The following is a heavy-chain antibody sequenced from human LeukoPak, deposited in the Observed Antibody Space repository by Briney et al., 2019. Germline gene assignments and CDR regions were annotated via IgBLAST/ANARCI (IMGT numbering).Heavy chain of an antibody. J-gene: IGHJ4*02. V-gene: IGHV3-23*01. CDR1: GFTFRSYA. CDR3: AKTRTGIPAAPDLDY. Sequence: GGSLRLACAASGFTFRSYAMSWVRQAPGKGLEWVSVISGSGGSTYYADSVKGRLTISRDNSKNTLYLQMNSLRAEDTAVYYCAKTRTGIPAAPDLDYWGQGNLVTVSS. D-gene: IGHD6-13*01. CDR2: ISGSGGST.